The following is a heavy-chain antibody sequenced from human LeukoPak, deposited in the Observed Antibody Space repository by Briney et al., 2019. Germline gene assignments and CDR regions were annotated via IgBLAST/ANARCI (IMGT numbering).Heavy chain of an antibody. CDR3: ARGEDTAMPNFDY. Sequence: PGGSLRLSCAASGFTVSSNYMSWVRQAPGKGLEWVSVIYSGGSTYYADSVKGRFTISRDNSKNTLYLQMNSLRAEDTAVYYCARGEDTAMPNFDYWGQGTLVTVSS. V-gene: IGHV3-53*01. J-gene: IGHJ4*02. D-gene: IGHD5-18*01. CDR1: GFTVSSNY. CDR2: IYSGGST.